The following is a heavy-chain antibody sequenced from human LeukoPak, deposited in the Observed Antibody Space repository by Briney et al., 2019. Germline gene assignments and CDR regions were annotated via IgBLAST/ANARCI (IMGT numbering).Heavy chain of an antibody. Sequence: PGGSLRLSCAASGFTFNSYWMSWVRQAPGKGLEWVANIKQDGSEKYYVDSVKGRFTISRDNAKNSLYLQMNSLRAEDTAVYYCASAGVYDILTGPILWGQGTLVTVSS. D-gene: IGHD3-9*01. V-gene: IGHV3-7*01. CDR3: ASAGVYDILTGPIL. J-gene: IGHJ4*02. CDR1: GFTFNSYW. CDR2: IKQDGSEK.